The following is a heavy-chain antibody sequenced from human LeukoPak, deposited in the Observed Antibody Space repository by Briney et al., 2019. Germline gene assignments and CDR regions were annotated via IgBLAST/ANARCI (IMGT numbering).Heavy chain of an antibody. CDR2: IYYSGST. J-gene: IGHJ4*02. D-gene: IGHD6-6*01. CDR1: GGSISSSSYY. CDR3: ARVPPGAARHFDY. Sequence: PSETLSLTCTVSGGSISSSSYYWGWIRQPPGKGLEWIGSIYYSGSTYYNPSLKSRVTISVDTSKNQFSLKLSSVTAADTAVYYCARVPPGAARHFDYWGQGTLVTVSS. V-gene: IGHV4-39*07.